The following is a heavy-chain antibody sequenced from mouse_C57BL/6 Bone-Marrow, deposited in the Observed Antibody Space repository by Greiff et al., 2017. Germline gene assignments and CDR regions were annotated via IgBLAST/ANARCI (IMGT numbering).Heavy chain of an antibody. J-gene: IGHJ1*03. D-gene: IGHD1-1*01. CDR3: ARVEEFYYGSSYGYFGV. Sequence: VQLQESGPGLVAPSQSLSITCTVSGFSLTSYAISWVRQPPGKGLEWLGVIWTGGGTNYNSALKSRLSISKDNSKSQVFLKMNSLQTDDTARYYCARVEEFYYGSSYGYFGVWGTGTTVTVSS. V-gene: IGHV2-9-1*01. CDR2: IWTGGGT. CDR1: GFSLTSYA.